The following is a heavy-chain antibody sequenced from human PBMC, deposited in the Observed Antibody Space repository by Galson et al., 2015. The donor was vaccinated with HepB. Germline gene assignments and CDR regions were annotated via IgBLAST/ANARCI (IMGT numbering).Heavy chain of an antibody. CDR1: GFTFSRYA. Sequence: SLRLSCAVSGFTFSRYAMTWVRQAPGKGLEWVSSITSSGGNSYYTESVKGRSTISRDNSKNTVLLQLNSLRVEDTAVYYCAKDGVMVAANPYHFHYWGQGTLVTVSS. D-gene: IGHD2-15*01. J-gene: IGHJ4*02. V-gene: IGHV3-23*01. CDR3: AKDGVMVAANPYHFHY. CDR2: ITSSGGNS.